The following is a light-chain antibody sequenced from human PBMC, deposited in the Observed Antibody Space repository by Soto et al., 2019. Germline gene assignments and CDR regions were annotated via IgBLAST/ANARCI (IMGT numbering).Light chain of an antibody. Sequence: QSVLTQPPSASGTPGQTVTISCSGSSSNIGSAYIYWYQHLPGTAPKLLIYRNNQRPSGGPDRFSASKSGTSASLAISGLRSEDDADYYCAAWDDSLVVFGGGTKVTVL. CDR2: RNN. CDR1: SSNIGSAY. V-gene: IGLV1-47*01. CDR3: AAWDDSLVV. J-gene: IGLJ2*01.